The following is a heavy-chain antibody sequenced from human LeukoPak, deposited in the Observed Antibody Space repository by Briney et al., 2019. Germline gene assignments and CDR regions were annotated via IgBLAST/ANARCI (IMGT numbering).Heavy chain of an antibody. CDR1: GFTFSTFA. CDR2: IFPSGGEI. V-gene: IGHV3-23*01. D-gene: IGHD2-8*02. Sequence: PGGSLRLSCEASGFTFSTFAMIWVRQPPGEGLEWVSSIFPSGGEIHYADSARGRFTISRDNSKSTLSLQMNSLRAEDTAIYYCATYRQVLLPFESWGQGTLVTVSS. J-gene: IGHJ4*02. CDR3: ATYRQVLLPFES.